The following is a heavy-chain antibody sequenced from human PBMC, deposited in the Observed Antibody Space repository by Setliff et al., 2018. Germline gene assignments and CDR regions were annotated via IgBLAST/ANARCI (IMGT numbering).Heavy chain of an antibody. CDR2: INTDGSAT. Sequence: GESLKISCAASGFTFSAHWMHWVRQAPGKGLVWVSGINTDGSATYYADSVKGRFTISRDNVKNSLFLQMNSLRAEDTAVYYCVRDLHWGFDYWGLGTLVTVSS. CDR3: VRDLHWGFDY. D-gene: IGHD7-27*01. CDR1: GFTFSAHW. V-gene: IGHV3-74*01. J-gene: IGHJ4*02.